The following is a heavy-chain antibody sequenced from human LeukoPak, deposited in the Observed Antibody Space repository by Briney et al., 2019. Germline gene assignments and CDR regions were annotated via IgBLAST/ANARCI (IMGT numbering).Heavy chain of an antibody. J-gene: IGHJ5*02. CDR1: GGSISSGGYC. V-gene: IGHV4-31*03. CDR2: IHYSGST. CDR3: ARAGTGYENNWFDP. D-gene: IGHD7-27*01. Sequence: SETLSLTCTVSGGSISSGGYCWSWIRQHPVKGLEWIGYIHYSGSTYYNPSLKSRVTIPVDTSKNQFSLKLSSVTAADTAVYYCARAGTGYENNWFDPWGQGTLVTVSS.